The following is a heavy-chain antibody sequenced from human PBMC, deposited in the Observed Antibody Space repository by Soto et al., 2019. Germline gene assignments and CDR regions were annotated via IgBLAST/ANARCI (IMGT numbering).Heavy chain of an antibody. J-gene: IGHJ4*02. CDR2: IYHSGAT. V-gene: IGHV4-4*02. Sequence: PSETLSLTCAVSGDSITSSNWWSWVRQAPGKGLEWIGEIYHSGATTYNPSLKSRATISVDPSNNHFSLKLTSVTAADTAVYFCARDLGTGIDYWGRGTLVTVSS. CDR1: GDSITSSNW. CDR3: ARDLGTGIDY.